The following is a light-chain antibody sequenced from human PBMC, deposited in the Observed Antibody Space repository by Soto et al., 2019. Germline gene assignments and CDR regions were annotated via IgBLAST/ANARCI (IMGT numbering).Light chain of an antibody. J-gene: IGLJ1*01. CDR2: DVS. Sequence: QSSLTHHRSLSGSPGQSVTISCTGPTIGAHSFVSWYQDRPDKVPKLLIYDVSQRPSGIPDRFSGSRSANTASLTISGLQADDAAAYYCCSSTGNKVFVFGTGTKVTVL. CDR3: CSSTGNKVFV. CDR1: TIGAHSF. V-gene: IGLV2-11*01.